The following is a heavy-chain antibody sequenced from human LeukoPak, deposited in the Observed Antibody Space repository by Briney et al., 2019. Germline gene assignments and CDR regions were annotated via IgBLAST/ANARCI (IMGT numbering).Heavy chain of an antibody. CDR2: INWNGGST. Sequence: PGGSLRLSCAASGFTFDDYGMSWVRQAPGKGLEWVSGINWNGGSTGYADSVKGRFTISRDNAKNPLYLQMNSLRAEDTALYYCARERPIVVVPAANPKEHDYWGQGTLVTVSS. J-gene: IGHJ4*02. CDR3: ARERPIVVVPAANPKEHDY. V-gene: IGHV3-20*04. CDR1: GFTFDDYG. D-gene: IGHD2-2*01.